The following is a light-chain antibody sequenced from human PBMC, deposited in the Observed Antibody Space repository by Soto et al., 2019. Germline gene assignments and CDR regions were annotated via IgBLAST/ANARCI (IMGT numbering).Light chain of an antibody. Sequence: EIVMTQSPATLSVSPGERATLSCRASQSVSSNLAWYQQKPGQAPRLLIYGASTRATGIPARFSGSGSGTDFTLTTTTLQSKDFAVYYCQKYNNWPPYIFARGTKLEIK. J-gene: IGKJ2*01. CDR3: QKYNNWPPYI. CDR2: GAS. V-gene: IGKV3-15*01. CDR1: QSVSSN.